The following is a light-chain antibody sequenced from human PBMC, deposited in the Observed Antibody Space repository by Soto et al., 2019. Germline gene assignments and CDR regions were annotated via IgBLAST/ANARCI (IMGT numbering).Light chain of an antibody. CDR1: SGSIASNS. Sequence: NFMLTQPHSVSESPGKTVTISCTRISGSIASNSVQWFQQRPGSAPTTVIFEDDQRPSGVPDRFSGSIDGSSNSASLTISGLKTEDEADYYCLSFDSDTQVFGGGTKVTVL. V-gene: IGLV6-57*03. CDR2: EDD. J-gene: IGLJ3*02. CDR3: LSFDSDTQV.